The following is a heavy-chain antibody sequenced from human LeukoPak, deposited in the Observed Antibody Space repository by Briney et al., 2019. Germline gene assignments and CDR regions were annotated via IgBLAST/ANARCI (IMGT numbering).Heavy chain of an antibody. J-gene: IGHJ6*02. CDR2: ILYDGNNK. Sequence: GGSLRLSCAAFGFTFSNYGMHWVRQAPGKGLECVAFILYDGNNKYYADSVKGRFTISRDNSKNTLYLQMNSLRAEDTAVYYCAKVLRDYYYGMDVWGQGTTVTVSS. CDR1: GFTFSNYG. D-gene: IGHD3-10*01. CDR3: AKVLRDYYYGMDV. V-gene: IGHV3-30*02.